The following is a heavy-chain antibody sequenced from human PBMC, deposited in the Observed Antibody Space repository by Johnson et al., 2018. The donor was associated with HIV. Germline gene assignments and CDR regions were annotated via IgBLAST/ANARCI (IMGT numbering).Heavy chain of an antibody. CDR2: VSDHGRTT. V-gene: IGHV3-30*18. CDR1: GFTFSSFG. D-gene: IGHD6-13*01. Sequence: HVQLAESGGGVVQPGRSLRLSCAASGFTFSSFGMHWVRQAPGKGLEWVAVVSDHGRTTYFAYSVKGRFTISRDNSKNTLYLQMNSLRAEDMAVYYCAKEEGIAAAGGAFDIWGQGTMVTVSS. J-gene: IGHJ3*02. CDR3: AKEEGIAAAGGAFDI.